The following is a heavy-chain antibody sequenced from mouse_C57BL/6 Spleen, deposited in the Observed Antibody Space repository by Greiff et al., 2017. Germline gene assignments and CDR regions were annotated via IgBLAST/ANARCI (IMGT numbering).Heavy chain of an antibody. CDR1: GYSITSGYY. J-gene: IGHJ1*03. Sequence: EVQLKESGPGLVKPSQSLSLTCSVTGYSITSGYYWNWIRQFPGNKLEWMGYISYDGSNNYNPSLKNRISITRDTSKNQFFLKLNSVTTEDTATYYCARALITTVVAPEYFDVWGTGTTVSVSS. D-gene: IGHD1-1*01. CDR3: ARALITTVVAPEYFDV. CDR2: ISYDGSN. V-gene: IGHV3-6*01.